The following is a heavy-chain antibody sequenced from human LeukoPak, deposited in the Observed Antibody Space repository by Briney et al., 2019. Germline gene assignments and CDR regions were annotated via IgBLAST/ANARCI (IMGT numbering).Heavy chain of an antibody. CDR3: AGQRKRRYLHTLHY. Sequence: PSEPLSHTYTLSGVPNNRCIYLGRWIRQPPGRGLEWIGYIYYSGSTNYHPSLKSRLTISVDTPKNQFSLKLRSLTPADTAVYYGAGQRKRRYLHTLHYRGEGSQVTVSS. J-gene: IGHJ4*02. CDR1: GVPNNRCIYL. V-gene: IGHV4-61*01. D-gene: IGHD1-14*01. CDR2: IYYSGST.